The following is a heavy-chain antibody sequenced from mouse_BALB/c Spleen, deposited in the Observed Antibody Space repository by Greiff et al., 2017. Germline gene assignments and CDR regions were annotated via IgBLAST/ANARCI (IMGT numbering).Heavy chain of an antibody. J-gene: IGHJ2*01. Sequence: QVQLQQSGPELVKPGASVKISCKASGYSFTSYYIHWVKQRPGQGLEWIGWIFPGSGNTKYNEKFKGKATLTADTSSSTAYMQLSSLTSEDSAVYFCARSWSPHYLDYWGQGTTLTVSS. CDR2: IFPGSGNT. CDR1: GYSFTSYY. D-gene: IGHD1-1*02. V-gene: IGHV1-66*01. CDR3: ARSWSPHYLDY.